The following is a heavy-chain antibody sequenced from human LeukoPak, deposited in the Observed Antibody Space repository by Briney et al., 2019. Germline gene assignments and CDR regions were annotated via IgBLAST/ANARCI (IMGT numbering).Heavy chain of an antibody. D-gene: IGHD2-2*01. CDR3: AKGVVPAAREYAFDI. V-gene: IGHV3-9*01. CDR1: GCTFDGYA. Sequence: GGSLRLSCAASGCTFDGYARHWVRQAPGKGLEWVSGISWTSGSIGYADSVKGPVTTSRDNAKHSLYLQMNSLRAEDTALYYCAKGVVPAAREYAFDIWGQGPMVTVSS. CDR2: ISWTSGSI. J-gene: IGHJ3*02.